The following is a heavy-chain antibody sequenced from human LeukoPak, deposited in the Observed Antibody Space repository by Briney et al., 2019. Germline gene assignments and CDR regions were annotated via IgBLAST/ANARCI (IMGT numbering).Heavy chain of an antibody. CDR3: ARGKGRMVRGVIIKSPYYYYMDV. D-gene: IGHD3-10*01. V-gene: IGHV1-8*02. J-gene: IGHJ6*03. CDR1: GYTFTGYY. Sequence: GASVKVSCKASGYTFTGYYMHWVRQAPGQGLEWMGWMNPNSGNTGYAQKFQGRVTMTRNTSISTAYMELSSLRSEDTAVYYCARGKGRMVRGVIIKSPYYYYMDVWGKGTTVTISS. CDR2: MNPNSGNT.